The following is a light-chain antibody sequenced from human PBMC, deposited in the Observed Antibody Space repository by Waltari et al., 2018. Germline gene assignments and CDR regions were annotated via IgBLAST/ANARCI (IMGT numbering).Light chain of an antibody. V-gene: IGKV1-39*01. CDR3: QQSYTSPRT. CDR1: QSISRH. J-gene: IGKJ1*01. Sequence: DIQMTQSPPSLSASVGDRVTITCRASQSISRHLNWYQQKPGKAPKLLSYAASSLQSGVPSRFSCFGSGTDFTLTVSSLQPEDFATYYCQQSYTSPRTFGQGTKVEIK. CDR2: AAS.